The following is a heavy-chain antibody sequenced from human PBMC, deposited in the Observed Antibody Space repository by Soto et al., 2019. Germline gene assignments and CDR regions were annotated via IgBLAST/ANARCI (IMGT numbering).Heavy chain of an antibody. CDR2: IYYSGIT. CDR1: GDSISSDNYY. D-gene: IGHD3-22*01. CDR3: TRQSDRSGYSTDH. Sequence: PLETLSLTCTVSGDSISSDNYYWGWIRQPPGKGLEWIGTIYYSGITYYNASLKSRATIFVDTSRTRFSLKLTPVTAADTAVYYCTRQSDRSGYSTDHWGQGTLVTVSS. J-gene: IGHJ4*02. V-gene: IGHV4-39*01.